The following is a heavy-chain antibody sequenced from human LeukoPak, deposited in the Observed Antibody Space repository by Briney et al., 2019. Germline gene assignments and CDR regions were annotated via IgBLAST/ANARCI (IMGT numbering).Heavy chain of an antibody. D-gene: IGHD3-22*01. Sequence: ASVKVSCKASGYIFTGYYMHWVRQAPGQGLEWMGWINPNSGGTNYAQKFQGRVTMTRDTSISTAYMELSRLRSDDTAVYYCAREFRNYHSSRYYPYFDYCGQGSLVTVSS. CDR2: INPNSGGT. V-gene: IGHV1-2*02. CDR3: AREFRNYHSSRYYPYFDY. CDR1: GYIFTGYY. J-gene: IGHJ4*02.